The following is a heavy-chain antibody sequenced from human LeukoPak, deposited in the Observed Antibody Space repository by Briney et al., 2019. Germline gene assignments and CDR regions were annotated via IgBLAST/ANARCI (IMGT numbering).Heavy chain of an antibody. CDR2: INTDGSST. Sequence: GGSLRLSCAASGFTFSSYWMHWVRQAPGKGLVWVSRINTDGSSTSYADSVKGRFTISRDNAKNTLYLQMNSLRAEDTAVYYCAREGGLRYFDWLHFDYWGQGTLVTVSS. D-gene: IGHD3-9*01. V-gene: IGHV3-74*01. CDR1: GFTFSSYW. J-gene: IGHJ4*02. CDR3: AREGGLRYFDWLHFDY.